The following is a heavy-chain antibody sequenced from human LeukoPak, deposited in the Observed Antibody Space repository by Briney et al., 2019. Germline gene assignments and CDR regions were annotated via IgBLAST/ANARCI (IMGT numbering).Heavy chain of an antibody. Sequence: GGSLRLSCAASGFTFSSYAMSWVRQAPGKGLEWVSAISGSGGSTYYADSVKGRFTISRVNSKNTLYLQMNSLRAEDTAVYYCAKDVGYRSSTSCYIFDYWGQGTLVTVSS. J-gene: IGHJ4*02. CDR1: GFTFSSYA. CDR3: AKDVGYRSSTSCYIFDY. V-gene: IGHV3-23*01. D-gene: IGHD2-2*02. CDR2: ISGSGGST.